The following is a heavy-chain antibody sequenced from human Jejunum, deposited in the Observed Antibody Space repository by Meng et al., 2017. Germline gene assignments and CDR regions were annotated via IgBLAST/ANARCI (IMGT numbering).Heavy chain of an antibody. Sequence: RGSLSLSCLASGFTFSAYPIHWVRQAPGKGLESVSAISPNGYTTYYADSVKGRFTISRDNAKNTLYLQMGSLRFEDTAVYYCAKEEKGDYDY. CDR3: AKEEKGDYDY. D-gene: IGHD2-21*01. CDR1: GFTFSAYP. CDR2: ISPNGYTT. V-gene: IGHV3-64*02. J-gene: IGHJ4*01.